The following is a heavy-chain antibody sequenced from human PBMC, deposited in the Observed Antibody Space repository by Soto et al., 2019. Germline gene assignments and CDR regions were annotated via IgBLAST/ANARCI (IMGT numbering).Heavy chain of an antibody. CDR1: GYTFTSYG. D-gene: IGHD3-3*01. CDR2: ISAYNGNT. Sequence: QVQLVQSGAEVKKPGASVKVSCKASGYTFTSYGISWVRQAPGQGLAWMGWISAYNGNTNYAQKLQGRVTMTTDTSTSTAYMELRSLRSDDTAVYYCARVVYDFWSGYPPLDYWGQGTLVTVSS. CDR3: ARVVYDFWSGYPPLDY. V-gene: IGHV1-18*01. J-gene: IGHJ4*02.